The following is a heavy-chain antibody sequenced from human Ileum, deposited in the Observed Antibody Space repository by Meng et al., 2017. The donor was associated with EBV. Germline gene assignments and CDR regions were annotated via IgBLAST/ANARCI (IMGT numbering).Heavy chain of an antibody. Sequence: QREQAGPGRGKPSDPRSLTCAVSGYSISSTTWWGGIRQPPGKGLGWIGYIYYSGSTSYNPPLKSRVTMSVDTSKTQFSLNLNSVTAVDTAVYYCARNVPGTSAYYDWGQGTLVTVSS. J-gene: IGHJ4*02. V-gene: IGHV4-28*01. CDR2: IYYSGST. D-gene: IGHD3-22*01. CDR3: ARNVPGTSAYYD. CDR1: GYSISSTTW.